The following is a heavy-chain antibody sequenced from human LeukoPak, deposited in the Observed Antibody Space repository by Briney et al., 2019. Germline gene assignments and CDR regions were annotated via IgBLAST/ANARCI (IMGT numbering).Heavy chain of an antibody. CDR3: ARAQGPSSSWHNWFDP. D-gene: IGHD6-13*01. V-gene: IGHV1-8*01. CDR2: MNPNSGNT. Sequence: ASVKVSCKASGYTFTSYDINWVRQATGQGLEWMGWMNPNSGNTGYAQKFQGRVTMTRNTSIGTAYMELSSLRSEDTAVYYCARAQGPSSSWHNWFDPWGQGTLVTVSS. CDR1: GYTFTSYD. J-gene: IGHJ5*02.